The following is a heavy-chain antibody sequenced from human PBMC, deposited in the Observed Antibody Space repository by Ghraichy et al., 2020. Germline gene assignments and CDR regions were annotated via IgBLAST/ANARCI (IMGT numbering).Heavy chain of an antibody. CDR3: ARGVPGDLWSGYYLDY. CDR2: IYHGASF. CDR1: GGSISSGGYS. J-gene: IGHJ4*02. D-gene: IGHD3-3*01. V-gene: IGHV4-30-2*01. Sequence: SETLSLTCAVSGGSISSGGYSWSWIRQPPGKSLEWIGYIYHGASFYYNPSLQSRATISLDTSKNQFSLNLRSVTAADTAVYYCARGVPGDLWSGYYLDYWGQGTLVTVSS.